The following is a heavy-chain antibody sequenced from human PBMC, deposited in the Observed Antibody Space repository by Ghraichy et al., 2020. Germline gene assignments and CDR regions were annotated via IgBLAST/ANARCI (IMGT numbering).Heavy chain of an antibody. CDR2: IQQDGSEK. V-gene: IGHV3-7*01. CDR1: GFTFSSYW. Sequence: LSLTCAASGFTFSSYWMSWVRQAPGKGLEWVANIQQDGSEKYYVDSVKGRFTISRDNAKNSLYLQMNSLRAEDTAVYYCARDLGSGWYFDYWGQGTLVTVSS. J-gene: IGHJ4*02. D-gene: IGHD6-19*01. CDR3: ARDLGSGWYFDY.